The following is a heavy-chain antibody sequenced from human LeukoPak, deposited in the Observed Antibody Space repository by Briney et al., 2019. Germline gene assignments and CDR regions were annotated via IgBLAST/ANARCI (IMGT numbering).Heavy chain of an antibody. V-gene: IGHV5-51*01. CDR3: ARPHDSSGYRFDY. J-gene: IGHJ4*02. CDR1: GYIFSTYW. Sequence: GESLKISCKGSGYIFSTYWIGWVRQMPGKGLEWTGIIFPGDSDTRYSSSFQGQVTISADKSISTAYLQWSSLKASDTAMYYCARPHDSSGYRFDYWGQGTLVTVSS. D-gene: IGHD3-22*01. CDR2: IFPGDSDT.